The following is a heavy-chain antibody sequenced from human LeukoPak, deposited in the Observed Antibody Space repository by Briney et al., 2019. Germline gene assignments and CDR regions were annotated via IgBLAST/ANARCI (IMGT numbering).Heavy chain of an antibody. V-gene: IGHV1-69*05. CDR3: ASGIVGATGVFDY. CDR1: GGTFSSYA. J-gene: IGHJ4*02. CDR2: IIPIFGTA. Sequence: ASVRVSCKASGGTFSSYAISWVRQAPGQGLEWMGRIIPIFGTANYAQKFQGRVTITTDESTSTAYMELSSLRSEDTAVYYCASGIVGATGVFDYWGQGTLVTVSS. D-gene: IGHD1-26*01.